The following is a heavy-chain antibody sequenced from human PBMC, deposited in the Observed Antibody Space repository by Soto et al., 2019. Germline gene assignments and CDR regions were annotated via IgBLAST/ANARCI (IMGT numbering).Heavy chain of an antibody. V-gene: IGHV4-34*01. CDR3: ARGRGRIFDY. CDR2: INHSGST. Sequence: QVQLQQWGAGLLKPSETRSLTCAVHGGSFSGYYWSWIRQPPGKGLEWIGEINHSGSTNYNPSLKSRVTISADTSKNQFSLKLSSVTAADTAVYYCARGRGRIFDYWGQGTLVTVSS. CDR1: GGSFSGYY. J-gene: IGHJ4*02. D-gene: IGHD3-10*01.